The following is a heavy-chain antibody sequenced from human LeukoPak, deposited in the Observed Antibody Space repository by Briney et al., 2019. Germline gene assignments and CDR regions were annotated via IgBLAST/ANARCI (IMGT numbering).Heavy chain of an antibody. V-gene: IGHV3-23*01. J-gene: IGHJ4*02. CDR2: ISGSGGST. D-gene: IGHD1-26*01. CDR1: GFTFSSYA. Sequence: PGGSLRLSCAASGFTFSSYAMNWVRQAPGKGLEWVSAISGSGGSTYYADSVKGRFTISRDNSKNTLYLQMNSLRAEDTAVYYCAKDQGVGATRFLDYWGQGTLVTVSS. CDR3: AKDQGVGATRFLDY.